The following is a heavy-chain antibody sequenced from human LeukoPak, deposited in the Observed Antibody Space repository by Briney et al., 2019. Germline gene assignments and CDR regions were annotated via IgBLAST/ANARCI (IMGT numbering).Heavy chain of an antibody. D-gene: IGHD3-22*01. V-gene: IGHV3-23*01. Sequence: GGSLRLSCAASGFTFSIYAMSWARQAPGKGLQWVSSITSRGESTWYVDSVEGRFTITRDNSENTLYLQMHSLRAEDTAVYYCARDRPNYYGSDGHYYRRDGDYWGRGTLVSVSS. CDR1: GFTFSIYA. CDR3: ARDRPNYYGSDGHYYRRDGDY. J-gene: IGHJ4*02. CDR2: ITSRGEST.